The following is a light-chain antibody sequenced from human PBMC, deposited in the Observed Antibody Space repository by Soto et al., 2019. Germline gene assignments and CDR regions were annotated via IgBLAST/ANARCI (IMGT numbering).Light chain of an antibody. Sequence: QSVLTQPPSVSAAPGQMVTISCSGSSSNIENNYVTWYQQIPGTVPKVLIYSNNQRPSGVPDRFSGSKSGTSASLAISGLQSEDEADYYCAAWDDSLNGVVFGGGTKVTVL. CDR2: SNN. V-gene: IGLV1-44*01. CDR3: AAWDDSLNGVV. CDR1: SSNIENNY. J-gene: IGLJ2*01.